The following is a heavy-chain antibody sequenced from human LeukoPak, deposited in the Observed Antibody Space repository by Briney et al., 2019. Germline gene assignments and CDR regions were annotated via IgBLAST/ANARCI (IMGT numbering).Heavy chain of an antibody. CDR1: GFTFSSYA. CDR3: AKDSITIFGVVMGMDV. CDR2: ISASGGST. V-gene: IGHV3-23*01. J-gene: IGHJ6*02. Sequence: PGGSLRLSCAASGFTFSSYAMSWVRQAPGKGLEWVSAISASGGSTYYADSVKGRFTISRDNSKNTLYLQMNSLRAEDTAVYYCAKDSITIFGVVMGMDVWGQGTTVTVSS. D-gene: IGHD3-3*01.